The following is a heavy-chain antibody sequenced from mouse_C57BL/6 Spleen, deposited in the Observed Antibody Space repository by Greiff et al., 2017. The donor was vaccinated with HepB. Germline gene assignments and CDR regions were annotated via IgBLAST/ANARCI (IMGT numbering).Heavy chain of an antibody. CDR3: ASAFHDYGSSYDYAMDY. CDR2: IYPGSGST. V-gene: IGHV1-55*01. J-gene: IGHJ4*01. D-gene: IGHD1-1*01. Sequence: QVQLQQPGAELVKPGASVKMSCKASGYTFTSYWITWVKQRPGQGLEWIGDIYPGSGSTNYNEKFKSKATLTVDTSSSTAYMQLSSLTSEDSAVYYCASAFHDYGSSYDYAMDYWGQGTSVTVSS. CDR1: GYTFTSYW.